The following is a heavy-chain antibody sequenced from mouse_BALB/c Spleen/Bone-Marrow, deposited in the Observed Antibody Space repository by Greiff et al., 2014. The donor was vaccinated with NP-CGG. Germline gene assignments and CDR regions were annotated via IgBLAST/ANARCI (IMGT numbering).Heavy chain of an antibody. Sequence: EVNVVESGGGLVQPGGSRKLSCAASGFTFSSFGMHWVRQAPEKGLEWVAYISSGSSTIYYADTMKGRFTISRDNPKNTLFLQMTSLRSEDMAMYYCTRSGTLGAMDYWGQGTSVTVSS. CDR1: GFTFSSFG. CDR2: ISSGSSTI. J-gene: IGHJ4*01. CDR3: TRSGTLGAMDY. V-gene: IGHV5-17*02. D-gene: IGHD3-3*01.